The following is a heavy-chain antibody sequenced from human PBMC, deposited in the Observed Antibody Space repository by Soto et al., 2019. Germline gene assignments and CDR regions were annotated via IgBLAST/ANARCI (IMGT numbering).Heavy chain of an antibody. CDR2: LGGDGGSP. J-gene: IGHJ3*02. D-gene: IGHD3-3*02. Sequence: EAQLLESGGGLIQPGGSLRLSCVASGFIFSEYAMRWVRQAPGTGLEWGSVLGGDGGSPIYGDPVKGRFTISRDNSKNTLDLQKDSLISDDTAVYDCAKDSINRNGIYDPFDIWGQGRVVSVSS. V-gene: IGHV3-23*01. CDR3: AKDSINRNGIYDPFDI. CDR1: GFIFSEYA.